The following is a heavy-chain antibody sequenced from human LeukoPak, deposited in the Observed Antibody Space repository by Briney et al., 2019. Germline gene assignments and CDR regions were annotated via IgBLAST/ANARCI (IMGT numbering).Heavy chain of an antibody. D-gene: IGHD2-15*01. V-gene: IGHV3-7*01. Sequence: GGSLRLSCAASGFTFSSYSMTWVRQAPGKGLEWVANIKQDGSEEYYVDSVKGRFTISRDNAKNSLFLQMNSLRAEDTAVYYCAREVTPYYWGQGTLVTVSS. CDR1: GFTFSSYS. CDR2: IKQDGSEE. CDR3: AREVTPYY. J-gene: IGHJ4*02.